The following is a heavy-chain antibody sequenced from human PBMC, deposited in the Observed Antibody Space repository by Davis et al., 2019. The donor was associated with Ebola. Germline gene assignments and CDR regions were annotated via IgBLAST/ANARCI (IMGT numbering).Heavy chain of an antibody. J-gene: IGHJ5*02. V-gene: IGHV4-59*08. CDR3: ARRGTSSWYAGWFDP. Sequence: SETLSLTCAVSGGSMSGYYWSWXXXXXXXXXXXXCSFYPSGHTRSNPSLKSRVTISVDTSKKQFSLKLSSVTAADTAVYYCARRGTSSWYAGWFDPWGQGTLVTVSS. CDR2: FYPSGHT. CDR1: GGSMSGYY. D-gene: IGHD6-13*01.